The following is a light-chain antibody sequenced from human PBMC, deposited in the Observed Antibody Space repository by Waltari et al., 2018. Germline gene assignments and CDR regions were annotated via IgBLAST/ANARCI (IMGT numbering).Light chain of an antibody. CDR1: QTLSYRSTNKDY. J-gene: IGKJ1*01. V-gene: IGKV4-1*01. CDR3: QHYYTFPRT. Sequence: DIVMTQSPDSLAVSLGERATINCKSSQTLSYRSTNKDYLAWFQQKPGQPPKLLIYGASTRNSGVPDRFSGSGSGTDFTLTISSLQAEDVAMYYCQHYYTFPRTFGQGTKVEVK. CDR2: GAS.